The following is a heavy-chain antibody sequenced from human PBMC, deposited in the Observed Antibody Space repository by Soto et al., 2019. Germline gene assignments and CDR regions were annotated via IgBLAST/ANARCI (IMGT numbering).Heavy chain of an antibody. CDR3: ARLREGYFDY. J-gene: IGHJ4*02. V-gene: IGHV4-59*01. CDR1: GFSLISYY. Sequence: PSDTLSLTWPFSGFSLISYYWSWLRPPPGKGLEWIGYIYYSGSTNYNPSLKSRVTISVDTSKNQFSLKLSSVTAADTAVYYCARLREGYFDYWGQGTRVNVSS. CDR2: IYYSGST.